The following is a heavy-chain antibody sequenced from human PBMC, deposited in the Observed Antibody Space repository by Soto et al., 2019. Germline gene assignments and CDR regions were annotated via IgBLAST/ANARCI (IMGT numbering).Heavy chain of an antibody. CDR1: GYSFTSYW. CDR3: ARGYCSSTSCYAFYWFDP. Sequence: GESLKISCKGSGYSFTSYWISWVRQMPGKGLEWMGRIDPSDSYTNYSPSFQGHVTISADKSISTAYLQWSSLKASDTAMYYCARGYCSSTSCYAFYWFDPWGQGTLVTVSS. J-gene: IGHJ5*02. CDR2: IDPSDSYT. V-gene: IGHV5-10-1*01. D-gene: IGHD2-2*01.